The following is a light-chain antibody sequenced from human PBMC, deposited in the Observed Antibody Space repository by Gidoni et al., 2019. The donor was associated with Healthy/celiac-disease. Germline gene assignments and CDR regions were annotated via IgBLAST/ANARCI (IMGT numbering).Light chain of an antibody. CDR1: SSDVGGYNY. CDR2: EVS. J-gene: IGLJ1*01. V-gene: IGLV2-14*01. CDR3: SSYTSSSTLV. Sequence: QYALTQPASVSGSPGQSITRSCTGTSSDVGGYNYVSWYQQHPGKAPKLMIYEVSNRPSGVSNRFSGSKSGNTASLTISGLQAEDEADYYCSSYTSSSTLVFGTGTKVTVL.